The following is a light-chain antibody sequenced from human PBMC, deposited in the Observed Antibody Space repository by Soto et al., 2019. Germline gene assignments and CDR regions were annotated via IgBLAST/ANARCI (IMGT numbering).Light chain of an antibody. Sequence: EIAMTQSPATLSLSPGERAALSCRASQSINSELACYQQKPGQPPRIIIYGASTRATSVPARFTGSESGSDFTLTSRVLQSEDCAVYYFQQGHNWPLTFGQGTRLEL. CDR3: QQGHNWPLT. CDR2: GAS. CDR1: QSINSE. V-gene: IGKV3-15*01. J-gene: IGKJ2*01.